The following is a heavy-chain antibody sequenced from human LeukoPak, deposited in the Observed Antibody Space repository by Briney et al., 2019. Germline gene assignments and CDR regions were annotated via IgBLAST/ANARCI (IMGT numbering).Heavy chain of an antibody. CDR1: GFTFSTYS. V-gene: IGHV3-21*04. J-gene: IGHJ3*02. Sequence: GGSLRLSCAASGFTFSTYSMNWVRQAPGKGLEWVSSISSSSTYIYYADSVKGRFTISRDNAKNSLYLQMNSLRAEDTALYYCAKDNYDFSDDAFDIWGQGTMVTVSS. CDR3: AKDNYDFSDDAFDI. D-gene: IGHD3-3*01. CDR2: ISSSSTYI.